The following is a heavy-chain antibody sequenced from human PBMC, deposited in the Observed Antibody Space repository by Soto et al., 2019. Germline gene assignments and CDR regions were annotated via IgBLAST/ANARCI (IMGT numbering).Heavy chain of an antibody. CDR3: ARAEQYSARIFDY. V-gene: IGHV6-1*01. D-gene: IGHD1-26*01. CDR2: TYYRSKWYY. Sequence: PSQTLSLTCAITGASVSSNSAGWSWVRQSPSRGLEWLARTYYRSKWYYEYPVSVRGRITINPDTSKNQYSLQLNSVTPEDTAVYFRARAEQYSARIFDYWGQGTMVTVSS. J-gene: IGHJ4*01. CDR1: GASVSSNSAG.